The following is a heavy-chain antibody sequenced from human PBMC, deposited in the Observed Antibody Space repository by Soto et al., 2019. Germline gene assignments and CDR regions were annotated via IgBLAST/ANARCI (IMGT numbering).Heavy chain of an antibody. CDR3: ARDIGYYYDSSGYLKTNAFDI. Sequence: PSETLSLTCAVSGGSISSSNWWSWVRQPPGKGLEWIGEIYHSGSTNYNPSLKSRVTISVDKSKNQFSQKLSSVTAADTAVYYCARDIGYYYDSSGYLKTNAFDIWGQGTMVTVSS. V-gene: IGHV4-4*02. J-gene: IGHJ3*02. CDR1: GGSISSSNW. CDR2: IYHSGST. D-gene: IGHD3-22*01.